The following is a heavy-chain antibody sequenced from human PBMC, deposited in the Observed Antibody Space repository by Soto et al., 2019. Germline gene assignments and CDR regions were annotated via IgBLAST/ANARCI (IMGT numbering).Heavy chain of an antibody. CDR3: ARVEGYSYGYFDY. CDR2: ISYDGSNK. V-gene: IGHV3-30-3*01. CDR1: GFTFSGYA. J-gene: IGHJ4*02. Sequence: GGSLRLSCAASGFTFSGYAMHWVRQAPGKGLEWVAVISYDGSNKYYADSVKGRFTISRDNSKNTLYLQMNSLRAEDTAVYYCARVEGYSYGYFDYWGQGTLVTVSS. D-gene: IGHD5-18*01.